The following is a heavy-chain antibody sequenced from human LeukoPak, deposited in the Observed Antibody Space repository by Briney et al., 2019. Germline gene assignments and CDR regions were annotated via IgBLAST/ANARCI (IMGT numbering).Heavy chain of an antibody. CDR2: ISAYNGNT. Sequence: GASVKVSCKASGGTFSSYAISWVRQAPGQGLEWMGWISAYNGNTNYAQKLQGRVTMTTDTSTSTAYMELRSLRSDDTAVYYCARVRAARPVDYWGQGTLVTVSS. V-gene: IGHV1-18*01. J-gene: IGHJ4*02. CDR3: ARVRAARPVDY. D-gene: IGHD6-6*01. CDR1: GGTFSSYA.